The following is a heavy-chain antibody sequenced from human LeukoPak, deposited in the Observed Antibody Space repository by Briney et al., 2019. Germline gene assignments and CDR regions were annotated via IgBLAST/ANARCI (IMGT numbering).Heavy chain of an antibody. J-gene: IGHJ4*02. CDR2: IYNRSST. V-gene: IGHV4-4*07. D-gene: IGHD3-10*01. Sequence: SETLSLTCTVSGGSISSYYWSCIRQPAGKRLEWIWRIYNRSSTTYNPSPKSPVTMSVETSKNQFSLKLSSVTAADTAVYYCARNRMVRGIYYFDYWGQGTLVTVSS. CDR1: GGSISSYY. CDR3: ARNRMVRGIYYFDY.